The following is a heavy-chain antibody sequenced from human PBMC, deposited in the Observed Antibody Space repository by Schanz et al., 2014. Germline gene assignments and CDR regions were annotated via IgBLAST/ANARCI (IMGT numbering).Heavy chain of an antibody. CDR1: GFRFSTYA. V-gene: IGHV3-30*04. Sequence: QVQLVESGGGVVQPGRSLRLSCAASGFRFSTYAMHWVRQAPGKGLEWVAVILYDGSKTYYADSVKGRFTISRDNSKNTLSLQMNSLRAEDTAVYYCAREEGYGYGPGAFDIWGQGTMVTVSS. J-gene: IGHJ3*02. CDR3: AREEGYGYGPGAFDI. CDR2: ILYDGSKT. D-gene: IGHD5-18*01.